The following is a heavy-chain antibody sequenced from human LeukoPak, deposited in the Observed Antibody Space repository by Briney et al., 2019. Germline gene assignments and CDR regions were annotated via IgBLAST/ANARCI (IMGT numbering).Heavy chain of an antibody. CDR2: SYYTGNT. CDR1: DGSISRYY. CDR3: ARVQYAAGSYYMDV. D-gene: IGHD2-15*01. V-gene: IGHV4-59*01. J-gene: IGHJ6*03. Sequence: SETLSLTCTVSDGSISRYYWSWIRQPPGKGLEWIGFSYYTGNTNYNPSLKSRVTISVDTSTNQFSLKLSSVTAADTAVYYCARVQYAAGSYYMDVWGEGTTVTVSS.